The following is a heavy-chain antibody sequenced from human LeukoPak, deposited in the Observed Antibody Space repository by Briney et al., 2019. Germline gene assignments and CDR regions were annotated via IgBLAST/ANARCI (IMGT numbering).Heavy chain of an antibody. CDR1: GFTFGSHA. CDR3: GKTTVGYSSGQKPAWPVDY. CDR2: IFGSGGSP. Sequence: GGSLTLSCEASGFTFGSHARYWVRQAPGKGLEWVAGIFGSGGSPHYACPVKGRFTIPRDNSRNTVYLQINSLRAEDTAVYYCGKTTVGYSSGQKPAWPVDYWGQGTLVTVSS. D-gene: IGHD5-18*01. J-gene: IGHJ4*02. V-gene: IGHV3-23*01.